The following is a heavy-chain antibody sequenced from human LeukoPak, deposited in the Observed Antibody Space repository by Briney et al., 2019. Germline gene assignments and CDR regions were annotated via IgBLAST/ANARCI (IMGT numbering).Heavy chain of an antibody. Sequence: SETLSLTCTVSSASVSSGSYYWSWIRQPPGKGLEWIGYIYYSGSTNYNPSLKSRVTISVDTSKNQFSLKLSSVTAADTAVYYCAREYGPAAMFDYWGQGILVTVSS. J-gene: IGHJ4*02. CDR2: IYYSGST. V-gene: IGHV4-61*01. D-gene: IGHD2-2*01. CDR3: AREYGPAAMFDY. CDR1: SASVSSGSYY.